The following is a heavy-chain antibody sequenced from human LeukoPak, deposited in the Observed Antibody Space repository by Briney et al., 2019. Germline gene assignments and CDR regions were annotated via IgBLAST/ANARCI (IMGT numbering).Heavy chain of an antibody. D-gene: IGHD2-15*01. V-gene: IGHV3-74*01. CDR1: GFTFSSYW. CDR3: ARGQDSSAYYYYYYMDV. CDR2: INSDGSST. J-gene: IGHJ6*03. Sequence: GGSLRLSCAASGFTFSSYWMHWVRQAPGKGLVWVSRINSDGSSTSYADSVKGRFTISRDNAKNTLYLQMNSLRAEGTAVYYCARGQDSSAYYYYYYMDVWGKGTTVTISS.